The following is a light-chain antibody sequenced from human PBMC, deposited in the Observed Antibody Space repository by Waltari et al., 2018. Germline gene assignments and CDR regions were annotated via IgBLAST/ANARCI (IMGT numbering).Light chain of an antibody. CDR3: QQTYTTPYT. Sequence: DIQMSQSPSSLSASVGDRVTIHCRASQYISDYLHWYQQKPGKAPQLLIYTASTLQSGVPSRFSGSGSGSDFTLTISSLQPEDFATYCCQQTYTTPYTFGQGTRLEIK. CDR2: TAS. J-gene: IGKJ2*01. V-gene: IGKV1-39*01. CDR1: QYISDY.